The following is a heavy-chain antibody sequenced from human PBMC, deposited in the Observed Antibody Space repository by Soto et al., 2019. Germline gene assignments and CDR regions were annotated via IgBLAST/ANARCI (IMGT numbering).Heavy chain of an antibody. V-gene: IGHV5-51*01. CDR2: IYPGDSDT. CDR1: GYSFTSYW. J-gene: IGHJ6*02. CDR3: ARHPVDTAMASGYYYYGMDV. D-gene: IGHD5-18*01. Sequence: PGESLKISCKGSGYSFTSYWIGWVRQMPGKGLEWMGIIYPGDSDTRYSTSFQGQVTISADKSISTAYLQWSSLKASDTPMYYCARHPVDTAMASGYYYYGMDVWGQGTTVTVSS.